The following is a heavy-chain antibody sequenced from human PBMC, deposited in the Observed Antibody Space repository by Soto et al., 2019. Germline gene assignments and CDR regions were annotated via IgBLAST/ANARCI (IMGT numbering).Heavy chain of an antibody. D-gene: IGHD3-16*02. Sequence: GGSLRLSCAASGFTFSSYWMSWVRQGPGEGPEWVANIKQDGSEIYYVDSVKGRFTISRDNAKSSLYLQMTSLRAEDTAVYHCAKSLSVIPGDSWGQGTLVTVSS. J-gene: IGHJ4*02. CDR3: AKSLSVIPGDS. V-gene: IGHV3-7*05. CDR2: IKQDGSEI. CDR1: GFTFSSYW.